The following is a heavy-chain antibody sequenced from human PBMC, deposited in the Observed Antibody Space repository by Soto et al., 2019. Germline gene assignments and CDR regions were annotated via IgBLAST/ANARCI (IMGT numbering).Heavy chain of an antibody. CDR1: GGTFSSYA. V-gene: IGHV1-69*06. J-gene: IGHJ6*02. CDR2: IIPIFGTA. CDR3: ASSAYDFGSGPTGV. Sequence: SVKVSCKASGGTFSSYAISWVRQAPGQGLEWMGGIIPIFGTANYAQKFQGRVTITADKSTSTAYMELSSLRSEDTAVYYCASSAYDFGSGPTGVWGQGTTVTVSS. D-gene: IGHD3-3*01.